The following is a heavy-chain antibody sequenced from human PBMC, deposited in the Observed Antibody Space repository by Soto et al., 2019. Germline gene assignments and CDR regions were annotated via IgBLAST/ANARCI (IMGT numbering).Heavy chain of an antibody. D-gene: IGHD1-26*01. J-gene: IGHJ4*02. Sequence: ASVKVSCKASGYTFTSYAMHWVRQAPGQRLEWMGWINAGNGNTKYSQKFQGRVTITRDTSASTAYMELSSLRSEDTAVYYCARPYSRGGVGATTYFDYWGQGTLVTVSS. CDR1: GYTFTSYA. CDR3: ARPYSRGGVGATTYFDY. CDR2: INAGNGNT. V-gene: IGHV1-3*01.